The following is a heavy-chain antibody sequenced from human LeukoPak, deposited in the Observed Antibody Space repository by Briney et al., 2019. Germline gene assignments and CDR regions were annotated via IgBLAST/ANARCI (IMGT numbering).Heavy chain of an antibody. V-gene: IGHV3-30*18. J-gene: IGHJ4*02. CDR1: GFTFSSYG. Sequence: PGGSLRLSCAASGFTFSSYGMHWVRQAPGKGLEWVAVISYDGSNKYYADSVKGRFTISRDNSKSTLYLQMNSLRAEDTAVYYCAKVRWDNSGWYYLDDWGQGTLVTVSS. CDR3: AKVRWDNSGWYYLDD. CDR2: ISYDGSNK. D-gene: IGHD6-19*01.